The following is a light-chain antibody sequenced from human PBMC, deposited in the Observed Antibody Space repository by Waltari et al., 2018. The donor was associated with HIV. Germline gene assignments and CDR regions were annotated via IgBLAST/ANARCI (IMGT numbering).Light chain of an antibody. J-gene: IGLJ1*01. CDR1: SSDLGLYNL. V-gene: IGLV2-23*02. Sequence: QSALTQPASVSGSLGQSISISCSGSSSDLGLYNLVSWYQVSPGKAPKLIIHEVNKRPSGVSDRFSGSKSVKTASLTISGLQTEDEADYYCCSNAGDSNYVFGTGTKVTVL. CDR3: CSNAGDSNYV. CDR2: EVN.